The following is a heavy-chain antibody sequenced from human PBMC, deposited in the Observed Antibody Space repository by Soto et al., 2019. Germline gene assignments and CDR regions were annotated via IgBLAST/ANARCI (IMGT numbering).Heavy chain of an antibody. CDR3: AREVRVRGFAFDI. J-gene: IGHJ3*02. D-gene: IGHD3-3*01. CDR2: IYSGGNT. CDR1: GFTVISNY. Sequence: PGGSLRLSCAASGFTVISNYSTWVRQAPGKGLEWVSVIYSGGNTYYADSVKGRFTISRDNSKNMLYLQMNSLRVEDTAVYYCAREVRVRGFAFDIWGQGTMVTRLL. V-gene: IGHV3-66*01.